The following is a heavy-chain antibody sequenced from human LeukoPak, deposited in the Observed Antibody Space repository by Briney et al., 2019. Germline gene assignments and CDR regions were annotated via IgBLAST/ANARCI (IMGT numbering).Heavy chain of an antibody. J-gene: IGHJ4*02. V-gene: IGHV3-30*02. Sequence: PGGSLRLSCAASGFTFSSYGMHCVRQAPGKGLEWVAFIRYDGSNKYYADSVKGRFTISRDNSKNTLYLQMNSLRAEDTAVYYCATEYCTNGVCRRYYFDYWGQGTLVTVSS. CDR3: ATEYCTNGVCRRYYFDY. CDR1: GFTFSSYG. CDR2: IRYDGSNK. D-gene: IGHD2-8*01.